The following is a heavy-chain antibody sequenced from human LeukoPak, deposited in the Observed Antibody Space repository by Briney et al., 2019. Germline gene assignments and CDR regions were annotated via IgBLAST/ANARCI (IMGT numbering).Heavy chain of an antibody. J-gene: IGHJ6*03. D-gene: IGHD3-9*01. CDR3: ARAISYYDILTDYMDV. Sequence: ASVKVSCTASGGTFSSYAISWVRQAPGQGLEWMGGIIPIFGTANYAQKFQGRVTITADESTSTAYMELSSLRSEDTAVYYCARAISYYDILTDYMDVWGKGTTVTISS. CDR1: GGTFSSYA. CDR2: IIPIFGTA. V-gene: IGHV1-69*01.